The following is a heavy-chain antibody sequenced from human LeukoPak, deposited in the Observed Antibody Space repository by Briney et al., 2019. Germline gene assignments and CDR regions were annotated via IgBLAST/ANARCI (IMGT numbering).Heavy chain of an antibody. CDR3: ASDLRAVAGPNWFDP. D-gene: IGHD6-19*01. Sequence: ASVTVSCTASGYTFTSYGISWVRQAPGQGLEWMGWISAYNGNANYAQKLQGRVTMTTDTSTSTAYMELRSLRSDDTAVYYCASDLRAVAGPNWFDPWGQGTLVTVSS. CDR1: GYTFTSYG. V-gene: IGHV1-18*01. J-gene: IGHJ5*02. CDR2: ISAYNGNA.